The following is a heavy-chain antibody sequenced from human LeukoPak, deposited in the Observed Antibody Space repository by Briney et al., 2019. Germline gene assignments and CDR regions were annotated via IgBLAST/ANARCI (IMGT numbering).Heavy chain of an antibody. CDR1: GYTFTCYG. CDR3: ARVIIRSYPDY. V-gene: IGHV1-18*01. J-gene: IGHJ4*02. CDR2: ICAYNGNT. D-gene: IGHD1-26*01. Sequence: ASVKVSCKASGYTFTCYGISCGRQALGQGLGRVGWICAYNGNTNYAQKLQGRVTMTTDTSTSTAYMDLWSLRSDDTAVYYCARVIIRSYPDYWGQGTLVTVSS.